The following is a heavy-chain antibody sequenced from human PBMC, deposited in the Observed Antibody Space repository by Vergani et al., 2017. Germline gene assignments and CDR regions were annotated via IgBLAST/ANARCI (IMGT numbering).Heavy chain of an antibody. D-gene: IGHD4-17*01. CDR1: GGSISPYY. J-gene: IGHJ4*02. Sequence: QVQLQESGPRLVRPSQTLSLTCTVSGGSISPYYWSWIRQPAGKGLEWIGRIYTSGSTNYNPSLKSRVTMSVDTSKNQFSLKLISVTAADTAVYYCARAGDGESTGADYWGQGTLVTVSS. V-gene: IGHV4-4*07. CDR2: IYTSGST. CDR3: ARAGDGESTGADY.